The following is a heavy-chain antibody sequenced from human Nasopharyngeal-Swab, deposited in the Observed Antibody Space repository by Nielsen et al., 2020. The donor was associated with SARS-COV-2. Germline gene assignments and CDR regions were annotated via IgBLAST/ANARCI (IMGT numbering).Heavy chain of an antibody. J-gene: IGHJ3*01. CDR3: LRGDSRDV. D-gene: IGHD3-22*01. V-gene: IGHV3-23*01. CDR2: ISGGGDST. CDR1: GFTFNSFA. Sequence: GESLKISCAASGFTFNSFAMSWVRQAPGKGLEWVSGISGGGDSTHYADSVKGRFTISRENAKNSLYLQMNSLGAEDTAVYYCLRGDSRDVWGQGTMVTVSS.